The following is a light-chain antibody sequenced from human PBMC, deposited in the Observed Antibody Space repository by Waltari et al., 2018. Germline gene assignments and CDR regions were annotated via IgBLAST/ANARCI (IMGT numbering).Light chain of an antibody. J-gene: IGKJ1*01. CDR1: QKVSGY. CDR3: QQTYSNFRT. V-gene: IGKV1-39*01. Sequence: DIQMTQSPSSLPASVGDSVHITCRTSQKVSGYLNWYQQKPGQAPKLLIYAASSLQSGVPSRFSGSGFGTDFTLTINGLQPEDFVVYYCQQTYSNFRTFGQGTKVDVK. CDR2: AAS.